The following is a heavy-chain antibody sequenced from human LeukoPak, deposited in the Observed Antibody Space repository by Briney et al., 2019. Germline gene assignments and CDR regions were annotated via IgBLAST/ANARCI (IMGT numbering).Heavy chain of an antibody. Sequence: ASVKVSCKASGYTFTSYYMHWVRQASGQGLEWMGIINPSGGSTSYAQKFQGRVTMTRDMSTSTVYMELRSLRSEDTAVYYCARDLASDIDYWGQGTLVTVSS. CDR1: GYTFTSYY. V-gene: IGHV1-46*01. CDR2: INPSGGST. J-gene: IGHJ4*02. CDR3: ARDLASDIDY. D-gene: IGHD2-21*01.